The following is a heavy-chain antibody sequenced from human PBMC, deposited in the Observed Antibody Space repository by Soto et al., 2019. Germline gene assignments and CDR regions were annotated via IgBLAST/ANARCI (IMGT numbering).Heavy chain of an antibody. J-gene: IGHJ4*02. V-gene: IGHV4-39*01. Sequence: QLQLQESGPGLVKPSETLSLTCTVSGGSISSSSYYWGWIRQPPGKGLEWIGSIYYSGSTYYNPSLKSRVTISVDTSKNQFSLKLSSVTAADTAVYYCATPTDILTGYYFVYWGQGTLVTVSS. D-gene: IGHD3-9*01. CDR1: GGSISSSSYY. CDR2: IYYSGST. CDR3: ATPTDILTGYYFVY.